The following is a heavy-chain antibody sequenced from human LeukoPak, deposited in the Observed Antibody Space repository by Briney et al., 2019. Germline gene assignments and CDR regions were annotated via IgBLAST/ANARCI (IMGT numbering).Heavy chain of an antibody. V-gene: IGHV4-30-2*01. CDR3: ARGQPGYCSSTSCLYYYGMDV. J-gene: IGHJ6*02. D-gene: IGHD2-2*01. CDR2: IYHSGST. Sequence: SQTLSLTCAVSGGSISSGGYSWSWIRQPPGKGLEWIGYIYHSGSTYYNPSLKSRVTISVDRSKNQFSLKLSSLTAADTAVYYCARGQPGYCSSTSCLYYYGMDVWGQGTTVTVSS. CDR1: GGSISSGGYS.